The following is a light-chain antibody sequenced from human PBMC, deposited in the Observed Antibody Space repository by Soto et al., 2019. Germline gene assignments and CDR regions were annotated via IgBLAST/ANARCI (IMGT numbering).Light chain of an antibody. Sequence: QSVLTQPASVSGSPGQSITISCTGTSSDVGSYSLVSWYQQHPGKAPKLMIYEVSKRPSGVSNRFSGSKSGNTASLTISGLQAEDEADYYCCSYAGSRTFLYVFGNGTKVTVL. V-gene: IGLV2-23*02. CDR2: EVS. J-gene: IGLJ1*01. CDR1: SSDVGSYSL. CDR3: CSYAGSRTFLYV.